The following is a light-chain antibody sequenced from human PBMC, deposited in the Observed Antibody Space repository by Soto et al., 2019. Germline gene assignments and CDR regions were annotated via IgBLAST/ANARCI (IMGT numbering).Light chain of an antibody. J-gene: IGKJ1*01. CDR3: QQYQTYSTWT. Sequence: DIQMTQSPSTVAASVGDRVTITCRASQNINYWLAWYQHKPGQAPQLLIQDASSLHDGVPPRFSGSGSGTEFTLTISSLQPDDFATYYCQQYQTYSTWTFGPGTKVEVK. CDR2: DAS. V-gene: IGKV1-5*01. CDR1: QNINYW.